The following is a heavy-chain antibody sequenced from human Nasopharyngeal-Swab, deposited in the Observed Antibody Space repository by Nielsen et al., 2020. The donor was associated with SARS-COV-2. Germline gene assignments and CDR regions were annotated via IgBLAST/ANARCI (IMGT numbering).Heavy chain of an antibody. CDR3: ARDDSSNYDFWSGYYTSFDY. CDR2: IGAYNGNT. D-gene: IGHD3-3*01. Sequence: ASVKVSCKASGYTFTSYGISWVRQAPGQGLGWMGWIGAYNGNTNYAQKLQGRVTMTTDTSTSTAYMELRSLRSADTAVYYCARDDSSNYDFWSGYYTSFDYWGQGTLVTVSS. CDR1: GYTFTSYG. V-gene: IGHV1-18*01. J-gene: IGHJ4*02.